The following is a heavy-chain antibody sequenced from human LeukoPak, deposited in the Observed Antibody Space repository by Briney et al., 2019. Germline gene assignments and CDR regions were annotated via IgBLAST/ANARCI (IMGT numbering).Heavy chain of an antibody. D-gene: IGHD3-10*01. CDR2: IRSMPYGGTT. CDR3: TRCFYGSGSSFDY. J-gene: IGHJ4*02. CDR1: GFTFGDYA. Sequence: GGSLRLSCTTSGFTFGDYALSWVRQAPGKGLEWVGFIRSMPYGGTTEYAASVKGRFSISRDDSNSIAYLQVNSLKTEDTAVYYCTRCFYGSGSSFDYWGQGTLVTVSS. V-gene: IGHV3-49*04.